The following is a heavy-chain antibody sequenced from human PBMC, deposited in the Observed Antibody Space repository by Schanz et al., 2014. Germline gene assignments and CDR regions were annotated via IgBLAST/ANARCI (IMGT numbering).Heavy chain of an antibody. V-gene: IGHV3-23*04. D-gene: IGHD3-22*01. CDR1: GFSFSNAW. Sequence: EVQLVESGGGLIKPGGSLRLSCAASGFSFSNAWMNWVRQAPGKGLEWVSAISGSGGSTYYADSVKGRFTISRDNSKNTLYLQMNSLRAEDTAVYYCAKDPSHGDYDYYFDYWGQGTLVTVSS. J-gene: IGHJ4*02. CDR3: AKDPSHGDYDYYFDY. CDR2: ISGSGGST.